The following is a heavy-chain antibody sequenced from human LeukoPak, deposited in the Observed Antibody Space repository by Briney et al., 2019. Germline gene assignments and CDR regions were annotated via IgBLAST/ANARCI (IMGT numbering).Heavy chain of an antibody. D-gene: IGHD3-22*01. J-gene: IGHJ3*02. CDR1: GFSFSSYE. V-gene: IGHV3-48*03. CDR2: ISSSGSTI. CDR3: ARGNYYDSSGYYRFDAFDI. Sequence: GGSLRLSCAASGFSFSSYEMNWVRQAPGKGLEWVSYISSSGSTIYYADSVKGRFTISRDNAKNSLYLQMNSLRAEDTAVYYCARGNYYDSSGYYRFDAFDIWGQGTMVSVSS.